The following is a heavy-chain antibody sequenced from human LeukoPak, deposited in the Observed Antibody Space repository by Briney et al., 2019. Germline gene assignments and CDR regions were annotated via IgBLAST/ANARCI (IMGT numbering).Heavy chain of an antibody. Sequence: PGGSLRLSCAASGFSFSSHWMSWVRQAPGKGLEWVSAISGIGGYIYYADSVKGRFTMSRDNSKNTLYLQMNSLRAEDTAVYYCARFRSTSGSYPLDYWGQGTLATVSS. CDR2: ISGIGGYI. V-gene: IGHV3-23*01. J-gene: IGHJ4*02. CDR3: ARFRSTSGSYPLDY. CDR1: GFSFSSHW. D-gene: IGHD1-26*01.